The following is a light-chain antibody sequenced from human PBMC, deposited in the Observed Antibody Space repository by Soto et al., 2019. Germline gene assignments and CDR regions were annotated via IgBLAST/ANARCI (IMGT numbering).Light chain of an antibody. V-gene: IGLV2-14*01. J-gene: IGLJ3*02. CDR3: SSYTSTMTLV. CDR1: SSDVGGYNY. CDR2: DVT. Sequence: QAVVTQPASVSGSPGQSITISCTGTSSDVGGYNYVSWYQQQPGKAPKLMIYDVTNRPSGVSNRFSGSKSGNTASLTISGLQAEDEADYYCSSYTSTMTLVFGGGTKLTVL.